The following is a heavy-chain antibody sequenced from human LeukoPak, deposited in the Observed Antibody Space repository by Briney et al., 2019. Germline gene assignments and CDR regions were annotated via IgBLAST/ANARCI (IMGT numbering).Heavy chain of an antibody. CDR3: ARTFVVTATVDV. D-gene: IGHD1-20*01. V-gene: IGHV4-30-4*07. J-gene: IGHJ4*02. CDR1: GDSVVTGTHS. Sequence: SETLSLTCAVSGDSVVTGTHSWSWVRQPPGKGLEYIGYIYYSGNTFYNPSLKSRLRLSIDTSKKQFSLELSSVTAADTAVYFCARTFVVTATVDVWGQGTLVTVSS. CDR2: IYYSGNT.